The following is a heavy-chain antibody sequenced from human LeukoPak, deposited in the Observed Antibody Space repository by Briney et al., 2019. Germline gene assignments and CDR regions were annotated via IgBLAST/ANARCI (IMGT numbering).Heavy chain of an antibody. D-gene: IGHD6-6*01. CDR1: GYTFTSYY. Sequence: ASVKVSCKASGYTFTSYYMHWVRQAPGQGLEWMGIINPSGGSTSYAQKFQGRVTMTRDTSISTAYMELSRLRSDDTAVYYCARAVYSSSYFDYWGQGTLVTVSS. V-gene: IGHV1-46*01. CDR3: ARAVYSSSYFDY. CDR2: INPSGGST. J-gene: IGHJ4*02.